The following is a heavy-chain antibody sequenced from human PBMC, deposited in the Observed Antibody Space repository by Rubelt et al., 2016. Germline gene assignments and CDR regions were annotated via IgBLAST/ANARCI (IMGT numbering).Heavy chain of an antibody. CDR1: GGSFSGYY. J-gene: IGHJ2*01. Sequence: QVQLQQWGAGLLKPSETLSLTCAVYGGSFSGYYWSWIRQPPGKGLEWIGEINHSGSTNYNPSLKSRVTISVDTAKNQFSLKLSSVTASDTAVYYWARSGELSGAYSGSTWPDWYFDLWGRGTLVTVSS. V-gene: IGHV4-34*01. CDR2: INHSGST. D-gene: IGHD1-26*01. CDR3: ARSGELSGAYSGSTWPDWYFDL.